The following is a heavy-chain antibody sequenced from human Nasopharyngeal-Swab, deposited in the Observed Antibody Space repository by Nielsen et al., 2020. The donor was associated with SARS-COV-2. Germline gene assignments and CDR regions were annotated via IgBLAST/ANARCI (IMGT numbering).Heavy chain of an antibody. J-gene: IGHJ6*02. CDR2: INPSDGST. V-gene: IGHV1-46*01. D-gene: IGHD3-22*01. CDR3: AREDYYDSSGYPPYYYYGMDV. Sequence: WVRQAPGQGLEWMGIINPSDGSTSYAQKFQGRVTMTRDTSTSTVYMELSSLRSEDTAVYYCAREDYYDSSGYPPYYYYGMDVWGQGTTVTVSS.